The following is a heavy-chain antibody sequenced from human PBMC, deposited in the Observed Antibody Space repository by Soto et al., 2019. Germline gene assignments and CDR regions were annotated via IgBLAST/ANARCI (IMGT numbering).Heavy chain of an antibody. CDR1: GFIFSSYE. Sequence: TGGSLRLSCAASGFIFSSYEMNWVRQAPGKGLEWVSFISGTGSSIYYADPVKGRFTISRDNAKNSLYLQMNSLRAEDTALYYCAKGSQLWLPPAYWGQGTLVTVSS. CDR3: AKGSQLWLPPAY. CDR2: ISGTGSSI. D-gene: IGHD5-18*01. V-gene: IGHV3-48*03. J-gene: IGHJ4*02.